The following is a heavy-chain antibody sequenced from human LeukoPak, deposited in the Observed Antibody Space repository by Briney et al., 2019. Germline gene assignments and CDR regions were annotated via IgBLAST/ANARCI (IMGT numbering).Heavy chain of an antibody. CDR2: IRYDGSNK. CDR1: GFTFSSYG. D-gene: IGHD3-10*01. V-gene: IGHV3-30*02. J-gene: IGHJ6*03. CDR3: AKDKVDEGALLWFGELFSESHYYYMDV. Sequence: QAGGSLRLSCAASGFTFSSYGMHWVRQAPGKGLEWVAFIRYDGSNKYYADSVKGRFTISRDNSKNTLYLQMNSLRAEDTAVYYCAKDKVDEGALLWFGELFSESHYYYMDVWGKGTTVTISS.